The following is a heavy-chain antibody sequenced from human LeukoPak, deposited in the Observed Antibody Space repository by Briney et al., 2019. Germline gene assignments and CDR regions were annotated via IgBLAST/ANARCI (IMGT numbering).Heavy chain of an antibody. J-gene: IGHJ5*02. CDR3: ARETYYYDSSGYNWFDP. D-gene: IGHD3-22*01. CDR2: ISYDGSNK. V-gene: IGHV3-30*01. Sequence: GGSLRLSCAASGFTFSSYAMHWVRQAPGKGLVWVAVISYDGSNKYYADSVKGRFTISRDNSKNTPYLQMNSLRAEDTAVYYCARETYYYDSSGYNWFDPWGQGTLDTVSS. CDR1: GFTFSSYA.